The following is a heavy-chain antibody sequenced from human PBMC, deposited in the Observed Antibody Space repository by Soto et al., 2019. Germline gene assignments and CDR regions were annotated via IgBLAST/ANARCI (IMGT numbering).Heavy chain of an antibody. CDR1: GFTSSSYW. J-gene: IGHJ6*02. Sequence: PGXSLRLSCAASGFTSSSYWLTWFRQAPVNGPEWVANIKEDGSEKYYVDSVKGRFIISRDNAKNSLYLQVNNLRAEDTAVYYCVRSYYYDSSGRYHYSALDAWGQGTTVTVSS. V-gene: IGHV3-7*01. CDR3: VRSYYYDSSGRYHYSALDA. D-gene: IGHD3-22*01. CDR2: IKEDGSEK.